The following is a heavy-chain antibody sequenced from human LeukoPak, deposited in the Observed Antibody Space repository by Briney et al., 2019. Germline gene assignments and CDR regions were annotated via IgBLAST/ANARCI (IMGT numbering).Heavy chain of an antibody. V-gene: IGHV1-2*02. CDR2: INPNSGDT. Sequence: GASVKVSCKASGYTFTGYYMHLVRQAPGQGLEWMAWINPNSGDTKYAQKLRGRVTMTRDTSISTAYMELTRLRFDDTAVYYCARELLDRRGGVYAFDVWGQGTMVTVSS. D-gene: IGHD3-3*01. CDR3: ARELLDRRGGVYAFDV. CDR1: GYTFTGYY. J-gene: IGHJ3*01.